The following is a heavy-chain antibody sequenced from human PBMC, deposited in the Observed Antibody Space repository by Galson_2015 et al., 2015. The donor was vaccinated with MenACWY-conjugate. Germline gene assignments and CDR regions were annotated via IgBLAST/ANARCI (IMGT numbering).Heavy chain of an antibody. CDR2: ISSSSSTI. D-gene: IGHD5-18*01. CDR3: ARVPGYSYGYYDW. V-gene: IGHV3-48*02. CDR1: GFTFSTYS. J-gene: IGHJ4*02. Sequence: SLRLSCAASGFTFSTYSMNWVRQAPGEGLEWVSYISSSSSTIYYADSVKGRFTISRDNAKNSLYLQMNTLRDEDTAVYYYARVPGYSYGYYDWWGQGTLVTVSS.